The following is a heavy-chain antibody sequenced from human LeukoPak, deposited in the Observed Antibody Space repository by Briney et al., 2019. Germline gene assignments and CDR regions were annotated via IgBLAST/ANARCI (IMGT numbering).Heavy chain of an antibody. V-gene: IGHV4-34*01. CDR1: GGSISSYY. CDR3: ARSSYGMDV. J-gene: IGHJ6*02. CDR2: INHSGST. Sequence: PSETLSLTCTVSGGSISSYYWSWIRQPPGKGLEWIGEINHSGSTNYNPSLKSRVTISVDTSKNQFSLKLSSVTAADTAVYYCARSSYGMDVWGQGTTVTVSS.